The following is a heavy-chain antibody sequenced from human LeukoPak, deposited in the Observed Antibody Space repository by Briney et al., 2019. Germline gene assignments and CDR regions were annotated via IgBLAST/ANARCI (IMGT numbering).Heavy chain of an antibody. CDR2: IYYSGST. CDR3: ARGFPHGGYVWPIDY. CDR1: VGSISSYY. Sequence: SETLSLTCTVSVGSISSYYWSWIRQPPGKGLEWSGYIYYSGSTDYNPSLKSRVSISVDTSKNQFSLKLSSVTAADTAVYYCARGFPHGGYVWPIDYWGQGTLVTVSS. D-gene: IGHD3-16*01. V-gene: IGHV4-59*01. J-gene: IGHJ4*02.